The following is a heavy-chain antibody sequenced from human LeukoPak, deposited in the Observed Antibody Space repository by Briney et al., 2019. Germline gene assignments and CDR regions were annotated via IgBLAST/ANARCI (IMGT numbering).Heavy chain of an antibody. CDR3: ARVFFGCGSTSCYLRYYGMDV. CDR2: IYYSGST. V-gene: IGHV4-30-4*01. CDR1: GGSISSGDYY. Sequence: SQTLSLTCTVSGGSISSGDYYWSWIRQPPGKGLEWIGYIYYSGSTYYNPSLKSRVSISVDTSKNQFSLKLSSVTAADTAVYYCARVFFGCGSTSCYLRYYGMDVWGQGTTVTVSS. D-gene: IGHD2-2*01. J-gene: IGHJ6*02.